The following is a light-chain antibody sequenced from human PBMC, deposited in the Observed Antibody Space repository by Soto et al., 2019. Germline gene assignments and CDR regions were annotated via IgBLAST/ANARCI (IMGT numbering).Light chain of an antibody. CDR2: RAS. V-gene: IGKV3-15*01. CDR3: QQYDKWPPIT. J-gene: IGKJ5*01. Sequence: SPATLSVSPGERATLSCRASQSVDDNLAWYQQKPGQAPRLLIYRASTRATGVPAKFSGSGSGTEFTLTISSLQSEDFAVYYCQQYDKWPPITFGQGTRLEIK. CDR1: QSVDDN.